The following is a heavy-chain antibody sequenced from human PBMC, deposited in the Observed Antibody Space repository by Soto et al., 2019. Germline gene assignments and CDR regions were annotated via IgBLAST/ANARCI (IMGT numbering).Heavy chain of an antibody. Sequence: EEQLVESGGDLVQPGGSLRLSCAASGFTVSNNYMSWVRQAPGKGLEWVSLIYSGGSTYYADSVKGSFPTSRDSSKNTLYLQMNSLRAEDTAMYYCAAYSHKGYWGQGTLVTVSS. D-gene: IGHD3-16*01. J-gene: IGHJ4*02. V-gene: IGHV3-66*01. CDR2: IYSGGST. CDR3: AAYSHKGY. CDR1: GFTVSNNY.